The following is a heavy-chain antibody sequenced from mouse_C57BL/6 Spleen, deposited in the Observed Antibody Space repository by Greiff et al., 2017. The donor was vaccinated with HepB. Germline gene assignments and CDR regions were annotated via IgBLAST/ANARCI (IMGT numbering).Heavy chain of an antibody. Sequence: QVQLQQSGAELARPGASVKLSCKASGYTFTSYGISWVKQRTGQGLEWIGEIYPRSGNTYYNEKFKGKATLTADKSSSTAYMELRSLTSEDSAVYFCARAYYYGSSSAWFAYWGQGTLVTVSA. J-gene: IGHJ3*01. CDR3: ARAYYYGSSSAWFAY. D-gene: IGHD1-1*01. CDR1: GYTFTSYG. CDR2: IYPRSGNT. V-gene: IGHV1-81*01.